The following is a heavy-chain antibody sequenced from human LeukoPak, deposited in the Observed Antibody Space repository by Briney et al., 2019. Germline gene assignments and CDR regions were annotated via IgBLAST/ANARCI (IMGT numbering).Heavy chain of an antibody. D-gene: IGHD6-19*01. V-gene: IGHV1-2*02. CDR1: GYTFTCYY. CDR2: INPNSGGT. J-gene: IGHJ5*02. Sequence: ASVKVSCKASGYTFTCYYMHWVRQAPRQGLEWMGWINPNSGGTNYAQKFQGRVTMTRDTSISTAYMELSRLRSDDTAVYYCAREGPWDSDPGIAVAGTGVRFDPWGQGTLVTVSP. CDR3: AREGPWDSDPGIAVAGTGVRFDP.